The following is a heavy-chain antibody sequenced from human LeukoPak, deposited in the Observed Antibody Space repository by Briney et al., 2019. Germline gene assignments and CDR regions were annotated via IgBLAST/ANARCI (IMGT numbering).Heavy chain of an antibody. D-gene: IGHD3-3*01. CDR3: ASSRATIFGVVT. J-gene: IGHJ5*02. CDR2: IYHSGNT. Sequence: SETLSLTCTVSGYSISTSYYWGWIRQPPGKGLEWIGSIYHSGNTYYNPSLKSRVTISVDKSKNQFSLKLSSVTAADTAVYYCASSRATIFGVVTWGQGTLVTVSS. CDR1: GYSISTSYY. V-gene: IGHV4-38-2*02.